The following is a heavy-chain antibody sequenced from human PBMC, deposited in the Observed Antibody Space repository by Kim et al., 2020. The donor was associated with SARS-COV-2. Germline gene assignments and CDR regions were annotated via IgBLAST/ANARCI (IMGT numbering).Heavy chain of an antibody. V-gene: IGHV3-21*04. Sequence: GGSLRLSCAASGFTFSSYSMNWVRQAPGKGLEWVSSISSSSSYIYYADSVKGRFTISRDNAKNSLYLQMNSLRAEDTAVYYCARDPIVGATRAIHYYYYYGMDVWGQGTTVTVSS. J-gene: IGHJ6*02. CDR3: ARDPIVGATRAIHYYYYYGMDV. D-gene: IGHD1-26*01. CDR2: ISSSSSYI. CDR1: GFTFSSYS.